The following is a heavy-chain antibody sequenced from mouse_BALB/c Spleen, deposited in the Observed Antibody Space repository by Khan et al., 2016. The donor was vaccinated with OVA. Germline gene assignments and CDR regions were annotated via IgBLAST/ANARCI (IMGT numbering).Heavy chain of an antibody. Sequence: VQLKQSGPGLVKPSQSLSLTCTVTGYSITSDYAWYWIRPSPENKLELMGYISYGGSTSYTPSLKSRISITRDTSNNHFFLQLNSVTNEDTATYYCARQNYYGYAMDYWGQGTSVTVSS. CDR3: ARQNYYGYAMDY. D-gene: IGHD1-1*01. CDR2: ISYGGST. CDR1: GYSITSDYA. V-gene: IGHV3-2*02. J-gene: IGHJ4*01.